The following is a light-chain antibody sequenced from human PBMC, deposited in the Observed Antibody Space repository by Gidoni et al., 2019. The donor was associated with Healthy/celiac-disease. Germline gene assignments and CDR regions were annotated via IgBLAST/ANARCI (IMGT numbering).Light chain of an antibody. CDR3: QQYGSSPRLT. J-gene: IGKJ4*01. CDR2: GAS. V-gene: IGKV3-20*01. Sequence: EIVLTPSPGTLSLSPGERATLSCRASQSVSSSYLAWYQQKPGQAPRLLIYGASSRATGTPDRFSGSGSGTDCTLTISRLEPEDFAVYYCQQYGSSPRLTFGGGTKVEIK. CDR1: QSVSSSY.